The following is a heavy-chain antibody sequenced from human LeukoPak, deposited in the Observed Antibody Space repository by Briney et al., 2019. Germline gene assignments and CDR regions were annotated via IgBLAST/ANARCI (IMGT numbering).Heavy chain of an antibody. CDR1: GFTFSSYA. CDR3: AKDARYPTRNFFLYYFDY. V-gene: IGHV3-23*01. Sequence: GGSLRLSCAASGFTFSSYAMIWVRQAPGKGLEWVSAISGSGGSTYYADSVKGRFAISRDNSKNTLYLQMNSLRAEDTAVYYCAKDARYPTRNFFLYYFDYWGQGTLVTVSS. J-gene: IGHJ4*02. D-gene: IGHD3-3*01. CDR2: ISGSGGST.